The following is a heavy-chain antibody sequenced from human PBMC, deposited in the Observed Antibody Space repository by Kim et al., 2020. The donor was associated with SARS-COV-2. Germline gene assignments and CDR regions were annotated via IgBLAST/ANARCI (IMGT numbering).Heavy chain of an antibody. D-gene: IGHD2-8*01. Sequence: TCADSVKGRFTISRDNAKNTLYLHLNSLRAEDTALYYCARPLSGTNCYDNWGQGTLVTVSS. J-gene: IGHJ4*02. CDR3: ARPLSGTNCYDN. V-gene: IGHV3-74*01.